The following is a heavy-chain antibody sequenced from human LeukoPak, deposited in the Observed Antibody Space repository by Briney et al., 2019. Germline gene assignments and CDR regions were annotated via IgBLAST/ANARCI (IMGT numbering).Heavy chain of an antibody. V-gene: IGHV3-23*01. Sequence: HPGGSLRLSCAASGFSFSTYSMNWVRQAPGKGLEWVSTILGSGSNTYYADSVKGRFTISRDNSKNMLYLQMNSLRVDDTAVYYCAPTYSSSWYGYWGQGTLVTVSS. CDR2: ILGSGSNT. J-gene: IGHJ4*02. CDR3: APTYSSSWYGY. D-gene: IGHD6-13*01. CDR1: GFSFSTYS.